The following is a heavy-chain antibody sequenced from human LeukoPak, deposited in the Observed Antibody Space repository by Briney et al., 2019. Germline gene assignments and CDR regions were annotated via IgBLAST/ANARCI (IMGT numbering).Heavy chain of an antibody. J-gene: IGHJ4*02. Sequence: GGSLRLSCAASGFTFSSYAMHWVRQAPGKGLEWVAVISCDGSNKYYADSVKGRFTISRDNSKNTLYLQMNSLRAEDTAVYYCASYYDFWSGLYYFDYWGQGTLVTVSS. CDR1: GFTFSSYA. D-gene: IGHD3-3*01. CDR3: ASYYDFWSGLYYFDY. V-gene: IGHV3-30-3*01. CDR2: ISCDGSNK.